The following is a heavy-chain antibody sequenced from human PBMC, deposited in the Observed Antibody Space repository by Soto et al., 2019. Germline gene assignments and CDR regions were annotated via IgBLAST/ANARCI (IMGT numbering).Heavy chain of an antibody. Sequence: PGGSLRLSCTASGFIFSGYGMSWVGQAPGKGLEWVSAISASGDNAYYADSVKGRFTISRDRSKSLYLQMKSLRAEDTAIYYCAKFFVAGTRGYFDSWGQGTLVTVSS. J-gene: IGHJ4*02. CDR3: AKFFVAGTRGYFDS. V-gene: IGHV3-23*01. CDR2: ISASGDNA. CDR1: GFIFSGYG. D-gene: IGHD6-19*01.